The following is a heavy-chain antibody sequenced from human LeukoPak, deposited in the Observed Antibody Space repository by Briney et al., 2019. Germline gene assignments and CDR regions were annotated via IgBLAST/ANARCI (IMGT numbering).Heavy chain of an antibody. CDR1: GYTFTGYY. CDR2: INPNSGGT. Sequence: GASVKVSCKASGYTFTGYYMHWVRQAPGQGLEWMGWINPNSGGTNYAQKFQGRVTMTRDTSISTAYMELSRLRSDDTAVYYCELRAVITFGGVSSYSCDYWGQGTLVTVSS. CDR3: ELRAVITFGGVSSYSCDY. V-gene: IGHV1-2*02. J-gene: IGHJ4*02. D-gene: IGHD3-16*01.